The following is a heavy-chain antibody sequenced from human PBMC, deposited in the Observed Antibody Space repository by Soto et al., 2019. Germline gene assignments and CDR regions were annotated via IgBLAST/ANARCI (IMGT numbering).Heavy chain of an antibody. CDR2: IYWNDDK. J-gene: IGHJ3*02. CDR1: GFSLGTSGVG. D-gene: IGHD3-9*01. CDR3: AHSGGYYDILTGYRGDLGAIDI. V-gene: IGHV2-5*01. Sequence: GPALAKSTKPLALTCTFSGFSLGTSGVGGGWIRQPPGKPLGCLALIYWNDDKRYSPSLKSRLTITKDTSKNQVVLTMTNMDPVDTATYYCAHSGGYYDILTGYRGDLGAIDIWGQVTMVTVSS.